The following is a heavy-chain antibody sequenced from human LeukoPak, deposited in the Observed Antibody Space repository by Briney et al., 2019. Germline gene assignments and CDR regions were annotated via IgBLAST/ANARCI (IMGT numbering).Heavy chain of an antibody. Sequence: PSETLSLTCTVSGGSISSGGYYWSWIRRHPGKGLEWIGYIYYSGSTYYNPSHKSRVTISVDTSKNQFSLKLSSVTAADTAVYYCARMQMVRGVITFDYWGQGTLVTVSS. V-gene: IGHV4-31*03. CDR3: ARMQMVRGVITFDY. J-gene: IGHJ4*02. D-gene: IGHD3-10*01. CDR1: GGSISSGGYY. CDR2: IYYSGST.